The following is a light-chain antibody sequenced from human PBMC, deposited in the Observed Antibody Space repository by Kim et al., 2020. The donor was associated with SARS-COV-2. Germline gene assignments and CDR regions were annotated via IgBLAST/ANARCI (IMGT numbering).Light chain of an antibody. J-gene: IGLJ2*01. CDR1: KLGDKY. Sequence: SVSPGQTAYITCSGDKLGDKYACWYQQKPGQSPVLVIYQHNTRPSGIPERFAGSNSGNTATLTISGTQAMDEADYYCQAWDSSTVVFGGGTQLTVL. CDR3: QAWDSSTVV. CDR2: QHN. V-gene: IGLV3-1*01.